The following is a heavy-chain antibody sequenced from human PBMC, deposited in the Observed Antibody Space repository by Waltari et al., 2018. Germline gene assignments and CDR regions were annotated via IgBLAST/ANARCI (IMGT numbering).Heavy chain of an antibody. CDR2: VIAYNGNT. Sequence: QVQLVQSGAEVKKPGASVKVSCKASGYTFTSYGISWVRQAPGQGLEWMGCVIAYNGNTNYARKLQGRVTMTTDTSTSTAYMELRSLRSDDTAVYYCARIFEPSKSNYYGSGSYYLYWGQGTLVTVSS. D-gene: IGHD3-10*01. CDR1: GYTFTSYG. J-gene: IGHJ4*02. CDR3: ARIFEPSKSNYYGSGSYYLY. V-gene: IGHV1-18*01.